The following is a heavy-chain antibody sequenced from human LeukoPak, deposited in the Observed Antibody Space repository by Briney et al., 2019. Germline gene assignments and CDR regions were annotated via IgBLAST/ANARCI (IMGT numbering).Heavy chain of an antibody. D-gene: IGHD2-2*01. Sequence: ASVKVSCKASGYTFTGYYMHWVRQAPGQGLEWMGWINPNSGGTNYAQKFQGRVTMTRDTSISTAYMELSRLRSDDTAVYYCARVELLYCSSTRCYGHYYYGMDVWGQGTTVTVSS. J-gene: IGHJ6*02. V-gene: IGHV1-2*02. CDR3: ARVELLYCSSTRCYGHYYYGMDV. CDR1: GYTFTGYY. CDR2: INPNSGGT.